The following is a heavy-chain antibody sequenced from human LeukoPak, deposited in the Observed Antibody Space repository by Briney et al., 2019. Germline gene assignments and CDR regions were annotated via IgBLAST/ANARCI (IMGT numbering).Heavy chain of an antibody. CDR2: ISYDGSNK. CDR1: GFTFSSYG. V-gene: IGHV3-30*18. CDR3: AKDGSSWYRSYYYGMDV. Sequence: GGSLRLSCAASGFTFSSYGMHWVRQAPGKGLEWVAVISYDGSNKYYADSVKGRFTISRDNSKNTLYLQMNSLRAEDTAVYYCAKDGSSWYRSYYYGMDVWGQGTTVTVSS. D-gene: IGHD6-13*01. J-gene: IGHJ6*02.